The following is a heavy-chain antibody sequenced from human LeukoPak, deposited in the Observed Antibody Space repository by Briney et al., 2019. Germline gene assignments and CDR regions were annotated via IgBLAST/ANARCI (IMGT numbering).Heavy chain of an antibody. D-gene: IGHD6-19*01. V-gene: IGHV3-73*01. CDR2: IRSKANNYAT. CDR3: ARGETSGWPHFDY. J-gene: IGHJ4*02. Sequence: GGSLRLSCAASGFTFSGSTVHCGRQASGKGLEWVGRIRSKANNYATLYAASVKGRFTISRDDSKNTAFLDMSSLKTEDTAVYYCARGETSGWPHFDYWGRGTLVTVSS. CDR1: GFTFSGST.